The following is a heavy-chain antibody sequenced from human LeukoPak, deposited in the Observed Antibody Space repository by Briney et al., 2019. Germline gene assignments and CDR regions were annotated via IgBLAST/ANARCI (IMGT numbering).Heavy chain of an antibody. CDR2: ISSDSHFI. CDR3: GGGSGWSHGY. Sequence: GGSLRLSCAAAGFTFSSYSMNWVRQAPGKGLEWVSSISSDSHFIYCADSLKDRLTVSRDNAKNSLYLQLNGLRAEDTAVYYCGGGSGWSHGYWGQGNLVTVSS. V-gene: IGHV3-21*01. D-gene: IGHD6-19*01. J-gene: IGHJ4*02. CDR1: GFTFSSYS.